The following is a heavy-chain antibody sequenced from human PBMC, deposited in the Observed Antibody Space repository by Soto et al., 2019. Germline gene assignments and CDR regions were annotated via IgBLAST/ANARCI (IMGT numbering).Heavy chain of an antibody. CDR1: GYSFTSYW. Sequence: GESLKISCKGSGYSFTSYWIVWVRQMPGKXLEWMGIIYPGDSDTRYSPSFQGQVTISADKSISTAYLQWSSLKASDTAMYYCASSIRYSSGWFQGEIDYWGQGTLVTVSS. CDR3: ASSIRYSSGWFQGEIDY. V-gene: IGHV5-51*01. CDR2: IYPGDSDT. D-gene: IGHD6-19*01. J-gene: IGHJ4*02.